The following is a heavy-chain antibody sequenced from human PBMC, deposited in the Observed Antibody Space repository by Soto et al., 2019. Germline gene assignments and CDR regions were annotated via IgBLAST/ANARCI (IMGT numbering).Heavy chain of an antibody. CDR2: INDNGRST. D-gene: IGHD6-19*01. Sequence: GGSLRLSCAASGFTFSTYAMNWVRQAPGKGLEWVSTINDNGRSTYDADSVKGRFTISRDNSKNTLYLHMNSLRAEDTAIYYCAKDTGMAGSYWSFDLWGRGTLVTVSS. V-gene: IGHV3-23*01. CDR1: GFTFSTYA. J-gene: IGHJ2*01. CDR3: AKDTGMAGSYWSFDL.